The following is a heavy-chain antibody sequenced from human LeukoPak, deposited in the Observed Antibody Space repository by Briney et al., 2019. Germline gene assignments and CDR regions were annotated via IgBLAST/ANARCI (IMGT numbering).Heavy chain of an antibody. V-gene: IGHV3-21*01. CDR3: ARDLGRGASARDGAFDF. Sequence: GGSLRLSCAASGFTLSIYSMNWVRQAPGKGLEWVSSISSSSSYIYYADSVKGRFTISRDNAKNSLYLQMTSLRAEDTAVFYCARDLGRGASARDGAFDFWGQGTMVTVSS. D-gene: IGHD1-26*01. J-gene: IGHJ3*01. CDR2: ISSSSSYI. CDR1: GFTLSIYS.